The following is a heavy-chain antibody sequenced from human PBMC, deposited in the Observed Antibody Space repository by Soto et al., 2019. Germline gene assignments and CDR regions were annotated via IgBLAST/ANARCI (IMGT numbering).Heavy chain of an antibody. D-gene: IGHD5-12*01. CDR1: GFTFSNYA. CDR3: ARDSRPNGYNYDYFDY. Sequence: QVQLVESGGGVVQPGRSLRLSCAASGFTFSNYAIHWVRQAPGKGLEWVAVISYDGTDKYYADSVKGRFTISRDNSKNTLYLQMNSLRPEDTGMFYCARDSRPNGYNYDYFDYWGQGTLVTVSS. J-gene: IGHJ4*02. CDR2: ISYDGTDK. V-gene: IGHV3-30-3*01.